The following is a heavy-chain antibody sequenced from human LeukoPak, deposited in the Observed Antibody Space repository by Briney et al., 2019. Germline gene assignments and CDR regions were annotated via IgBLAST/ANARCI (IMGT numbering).Heavy chain of an antibody. V-gene: IGHV3-48*04. Sequence: SGGSLRLSCAASGFTFSSYWMSWVRQAPGKGLEWVSYISSSGSTIYYADSVKGRFTISRDNAKNSLYLQMNSLRAEDTAVYYCARARHYGDYYDWFDPWGQGTLVTVSS. J-gene: IGHJ5*02. CDR1: GFTFSSYW. D-gene: IGHD4-17*01. CDR2: ISSSGSTI. CDR3: ARARHYGDYYDWFDP.